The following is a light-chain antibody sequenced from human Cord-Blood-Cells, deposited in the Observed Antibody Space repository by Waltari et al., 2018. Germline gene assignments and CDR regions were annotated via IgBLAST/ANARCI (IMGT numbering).Light chain of an antibody. CDR3: SSYTSSSTYV. CDR2: DVS. CDR1: LSDVAGYNY. Sequence: QSAPTHPASVSGSPGQSMTILCPGALSDVAGYNYVSRSKRHPGKAPKLRIYDVSNRPSGVSSRVSGSKSGNTAPLTISGLHAEDEADYYCSSYTSSSTYVFGTGTKVTVL. J-gene: IGLJ1*01. V-gene: IGLV2-14*01.